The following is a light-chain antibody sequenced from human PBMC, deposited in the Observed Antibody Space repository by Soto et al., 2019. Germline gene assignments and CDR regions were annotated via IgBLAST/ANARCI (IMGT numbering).Light chain of an antibody. J-gene: IGKJ1*01. CDR1: HSLVHSDRNTY. V-gene: IGKV2-30*02. Sequence: DVGMTQTPLSLSVTLGQPASISCRSSHSLVHSDRNTYFRLYQHRPGQSPRRLRCKGSRRDCGVPDKCSGSESGSYLSLKLSRVEAEEVGVYCCLQGTHWRSWTFGQGAKVDIK. CDR3: LQGTHWRSWT. CDR2: KGS.